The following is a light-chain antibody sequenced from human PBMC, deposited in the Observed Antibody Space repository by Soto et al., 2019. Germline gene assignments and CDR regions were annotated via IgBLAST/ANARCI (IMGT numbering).Light chain of an antibody. CDR1: SGSVSINYH. CDR3: VLYMGGGTRV. CDR2: STN. V-gene: IGLV8-61*01. Sequence: QTVVTQEPSFSVSPGGTVTLTCGLSSGSVSINYHPTWYQQTPGQPPRTLIYSTNTRSSGVPDRFSGSILGNKAALTITGAQADDESDYHCVLYMGGGTRVFGGGTKLTVL. J-gene: IGLJ3*02.